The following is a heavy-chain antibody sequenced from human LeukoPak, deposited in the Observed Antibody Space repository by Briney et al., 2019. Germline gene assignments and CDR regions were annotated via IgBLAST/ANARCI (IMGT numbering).Heavy chain of an antibody. CDR1: GYTSTGYY. Sequence: ASVKVSCKASGYTSTGYYMHWVRQAPGQGLEWMGWINPNSGGTNYAQKFQGRVTMTRDTSISTAYMELSRLRSDDTAVYYCARGGIVVVVAARGAFDIWGQGTMVTVSS. V-gene: IGHV1-2*02. D-gene: IGHD2-15*01. CDR3: ARGGIVVVVAARGAFDI. J-gene: IGHJ3*02. CDR2: INPNSGGT.